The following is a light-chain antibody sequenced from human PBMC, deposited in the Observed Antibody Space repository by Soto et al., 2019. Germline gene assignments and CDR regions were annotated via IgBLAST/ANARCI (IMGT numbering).Light chain of an antibody. CDR3: CSYAGSSTFYV. V-gene: IGLV1-40*01. J-gene: IGLJ1*01. Sequence: QSALTQPPSVSGAPGQRVTISCTGSSSNIGAGYDVHWYQQLPGTAPKLMIYEVSKRPSGVSNRFSGSKSGNTASLTISGLQAEDEADYYCCSYAGSSTFYVFGTGTKVTVL. CDR1: SSNIGAGYD. CDR2: EVS.